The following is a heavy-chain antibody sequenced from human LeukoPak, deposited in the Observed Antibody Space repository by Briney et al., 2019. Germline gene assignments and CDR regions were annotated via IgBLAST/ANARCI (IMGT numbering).Heavy chain of an antibody. Sequence: SETLSLTCTVSGGSISNYYWSWIRQPPGKGLEWIGYIHYSGSTNYNPSLKSRATISVDTSKSQFSLKLTSVTAADTAVYYCARTLDTGLVTVDYWGQGTLVTVSS. D-gene: IGHD5-18*01. CDR1: GGSISNYY. J-gene: IGHJ4*02. CDR2: IHYSGST. CDR3: ARTLDTGLVTVDY. V-gene: IGHV4-59*08.